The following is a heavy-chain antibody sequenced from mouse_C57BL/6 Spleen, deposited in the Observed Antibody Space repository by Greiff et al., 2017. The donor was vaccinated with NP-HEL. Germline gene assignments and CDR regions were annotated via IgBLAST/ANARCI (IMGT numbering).Heavy chain of an antibody. CDR2: IRNKANGYTT. V-gene: IGHV7-3*01. CDR3: ARQYGNYSWYFDV. D-gene: IGHD2-1*01. J-gene: IGHJ1*03. Sequence: EVKVEESGGGLVQPGGSLSLSCAASGFTFTDYYMSWVRQPPGKALEWLGFIRNKANGYTTEYSASVKGRFTISRDNSQSILYLQMNALRAEDSATYYCARQYGNYSWYFDVWGTGTTVTVSS. CDR1: GFTFTDYY.